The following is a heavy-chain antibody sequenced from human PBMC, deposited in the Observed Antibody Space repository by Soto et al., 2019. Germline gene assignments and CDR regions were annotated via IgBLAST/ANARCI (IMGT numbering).Heavy chain of an antibody. D-gene: IGHD3-22*01. CDR2: ISYTGTT. CDR1: GGSISSGDHY. Sequence: QVQLQESGPGLVKPSQNLSLTCTVSGGSISSGDHYWSWIRQPPGKGLEWIGYISYTGTTLYNPYPTSPVAISTHTSRNQFSLKLTSVTDADTAEYFCASEARNYLDRSGYLDVGRQGPTVTFSS. V-gene: IGHV4-30-4*01. CDR3: ASEARNYLDRSGYLDV. J-gene: IGHJ6*02.